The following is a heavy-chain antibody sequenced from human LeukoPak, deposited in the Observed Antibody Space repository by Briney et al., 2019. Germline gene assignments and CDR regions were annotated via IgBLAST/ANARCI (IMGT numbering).Heavy chain of an antibody. Sequence: PSETLPLTCTVSGGSISSSSYYWGWLRQPAGKGLEWIGRIYSSGSTNYNPSLKSRVTISVDTSKNQFSLKLSSVTAADTAVYYCARRRSGYLWGQGTLVTVSS. V-gene: IGHV4-61*02. D-gene: IGHD3-3*01. CDR1: GGSISSSSYY. CDR2: IYSSGST. J-gene: IGHJ4*02. CDR3: ARRRSGYL.